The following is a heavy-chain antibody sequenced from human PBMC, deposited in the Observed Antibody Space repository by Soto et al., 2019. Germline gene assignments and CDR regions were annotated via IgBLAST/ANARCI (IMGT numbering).Heavy chain of an antibody. CDR3: AKSGRGYSSGWYGRY. CDR1: GFTFSSYA. V-gene: IGHV3-23*01. J-gene: IGHJ4*02. D-gene: IGHD6-19*01. CDR2: ISGSGGST. Sequence: EVQLLESGGGLVQPGGSLRLSCAASGFTFSSYAMSWVRQAPGKGLEWVSAISGSGGSTYYADSVKGRFTISRDNSKNTLYLQMNRLRAEDTGVYYCAKSGRGYSSGWYGRYWGQGTLVTVSS.